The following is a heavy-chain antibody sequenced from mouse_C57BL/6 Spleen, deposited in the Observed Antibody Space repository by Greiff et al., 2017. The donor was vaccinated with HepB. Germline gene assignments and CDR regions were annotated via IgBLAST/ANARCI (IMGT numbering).Heavy chain of an antibody. CDR3: ARLGYDYDGFAY. CDR1: GYSFTGYY. Sequence: VQLKESGPELVKPGASVKISCKASGYSFTGYYMNWVKQSPEKSLEWIGEINPSTGGTTYNQKFKAKATLTVDKSSSTAYMQLKSLTSEDSAVYYCARLGYDYDGFAYWGQGTLVTVSA. CDR2: INPSTGGT. V-gene: IGHV1-42*01. D-gene: IGHD2-4*01. J-gene: IGHJ3*01.